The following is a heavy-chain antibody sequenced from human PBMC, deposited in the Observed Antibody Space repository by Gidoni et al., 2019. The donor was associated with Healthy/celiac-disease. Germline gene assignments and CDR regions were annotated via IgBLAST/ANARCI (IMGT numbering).Heavy chain of an antibody. CDR1: GGSLSRGGYY. J-gene: IGHJ3*02. Sequence: QVQLQESGPGLVKPDQTLSLTCTVYGGSLSRGGYYWSWIRQHPGKGLEWIGYIYYSGSTYYNPSLKSRVTISVDTSKNQFSLKLSSVTAADTAVYYCARAGVAARNWREAFDIWGQGTMVTVSS. V-gene: IGHV4-31*03. CDR2: IYYSGST. CDR3: ARAGVAARNWREAFDI. D-gene: IGHD1-1*01.